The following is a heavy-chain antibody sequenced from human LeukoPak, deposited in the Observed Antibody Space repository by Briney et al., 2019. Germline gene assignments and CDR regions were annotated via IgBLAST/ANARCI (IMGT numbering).Heavy chain of an antibody. J-gene: IGHJ6*02. Sequence: TLSLTCIVSGGSIRSGGYYWSWIRQHPGKGLEWIGYIYYSGNAYYNPSLTSRVTISVDTSKNQFSLKLSSVTAADTAVYYCARGPSSSWPSYYYYGMDVWGQGTTVTVSS. CDR3: ARGPSSSWPSYYYYGMDV. V-gene: IGHV4-31*03. CDR1: GGSIRSGGYY. D-gene: IGHD6-13*01. CDR2: IYYSGNA.